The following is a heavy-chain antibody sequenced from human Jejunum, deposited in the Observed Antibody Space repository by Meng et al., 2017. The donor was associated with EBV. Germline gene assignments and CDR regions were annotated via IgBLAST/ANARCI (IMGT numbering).Heavy chain of an antibody. CDR3: AKGGGNSAAEYFHH. CDR1: GFTFTSYV. V-gene: IGHV3-23*01. D-gene: IGHD4-23*01. CDR2: ISDSGGT. Sequence: EMQLLESGGGLVRPGGSLRLSCAASGFTFTSYVMRWVRQAPGKGLEWVSTISDSGGTYYADSVKGRFTISRDNSKNALYLQMNSLRAEDTAVYYCAKGGGNSAAEYFHHWGQGTLVTVSS. J-gene: IGHJ1*01.